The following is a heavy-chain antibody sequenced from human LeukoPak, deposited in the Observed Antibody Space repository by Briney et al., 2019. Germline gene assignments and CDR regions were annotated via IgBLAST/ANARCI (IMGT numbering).Heavy chain of an antibody. D-gene: IGHD2-15*01. CDR2: MNPNSGNT. CDR1: GYTFTSYD. V-gene: IGHV1-8*01. CDR3: ARAVRRDSGGWRLDY. Sequence: ASVKVSCKASGYTFTSYDINGVRQATGQGLEWKGWMNPNSGNTGYAQKFQGRVTMTRNTSISTAYMELSSLRSEDTAVYYCARAVRRDSGGWRLDYWGQGTLVTVSS. J-gene: IGHJ4*02.